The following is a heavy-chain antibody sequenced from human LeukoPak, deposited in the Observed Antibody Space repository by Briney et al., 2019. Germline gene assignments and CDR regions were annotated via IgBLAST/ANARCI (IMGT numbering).Heavy chain of an antibody. J-gene: IGHJ4*02. CDR2: IIPILGIA. D-gene: IGHD3-9*01. CDR3: ARSEGSNWLLHY. CDR1: GGTFSSYA. V-gene: IGHV1-69*04. Sequence: SVKVSCKASGGTFSSYAISWVRQAPGQGLEWMGRIIPILGIANYAQKFQGRVTITADKSTSTAYMELSSLRSEDTAVYYCARSEGSNWLLHYWGQGTLVTVSS.